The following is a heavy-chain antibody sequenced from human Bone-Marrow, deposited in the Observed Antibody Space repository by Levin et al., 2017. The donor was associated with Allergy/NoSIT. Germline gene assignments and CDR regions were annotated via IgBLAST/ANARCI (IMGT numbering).Heavy chain of an antibody. V-gene: IGHV3-48*02. CDR1: GFTFSSYS. D-gene: IGHD3-22*01. CDR3: ARDSSGYYKIDY. J-gene: IGHJ4*02. Sequence: GGSLRLSCAASGFTFSSYSMNWVRQAPGKGLEWVSCITSSSSTIYYADSVKGRFTISRDNAKNSLYLQMNSLRDEDTAVYFCARDSSGYYKIDYWGQGTLVTVSS. CDR2: ITSSSSTI.